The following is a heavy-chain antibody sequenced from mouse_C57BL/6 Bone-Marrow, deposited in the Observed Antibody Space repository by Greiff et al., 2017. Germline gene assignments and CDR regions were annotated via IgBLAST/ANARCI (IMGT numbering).Heavy chain of an antibody. CDR3: ARVYYDFDEGFAY. V-gene: IGHV1-69*01. J-gene: IGHJ3*01. D-gene: IGHD2-4*01. CDR1: GYTFTSYW. CDR2: IDPSDSYT. Sequence: QVQLQQPGAELVMPGASVKLSCKASGYTFTSYWMHWVKQRPGQGLEWIGEIDPSDSYTNYNQKFKGKSPLTVDKSSSPAYMQLSSLTAEDSAVYYCARVYYDFDEGFAYWGQGTLVTVSA.